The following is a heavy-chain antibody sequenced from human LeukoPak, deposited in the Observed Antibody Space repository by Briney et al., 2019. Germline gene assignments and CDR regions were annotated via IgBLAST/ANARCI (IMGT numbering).Heavy chain of an antibody. CDR1: GFTFSNYW. CDR3: VKKGQADDYGNPD. CDR2: IDRGVGST. J-gene: IGHJ4*02. Sequence: PGGSLRLSCAASGFTFSNYWMTWVRQAPGKGLECVSAIDRGVGSTYYADSVKGRFTISRDNSKNTLYLQMNNLRADDTAVYCCVKKGQADDYGNPDWGQGALVTVSP. D-gene: IGHD4-17*01. V-gene: IGHV3-23*01.